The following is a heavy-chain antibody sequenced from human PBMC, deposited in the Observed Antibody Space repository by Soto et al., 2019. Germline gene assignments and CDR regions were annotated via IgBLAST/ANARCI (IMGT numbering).Heavy chain of an antibody. J-gene: IGHJ4*02. CDR3: ARDWYYYGSGSYYPFDY. CDR2: ISSNSGTI. V-gene: IGHV3-48*02. Sequence: GGSLRLSCAASGFIFTSYAMNWVRQAPGKGLVWVSYISSNSGTIYYTDSVKGRFTISRDNTKNSLYLQMNSLRDEDTAVYYCARDWYYYGSGSYYPFDYWGQGTLVTVSS. D-gene: IGHD3-10*01. CDR1: GFIFTSYA.